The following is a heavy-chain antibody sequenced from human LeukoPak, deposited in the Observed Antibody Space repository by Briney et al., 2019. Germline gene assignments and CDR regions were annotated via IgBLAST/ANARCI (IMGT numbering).Heavy chain of an antibody. CDR2: IDHTGST. D-gene: IGHD2-2*01. V-gene: IGHV4-59*08. CDR1: DDSISIYY. Sequence: SETLSLTCSVSDDSISIYYWSWIRQPPGKGLEWIGYIDHTGSTYYNPSLKSRVTISVDTSKNQFSLKLSSVTAADTAVYYCARLSVLCSSTSCYARLYNYYYYMDVWGKGTTVTISS. J-gene: IGHJ6*03. CDR3: ARLSVLCSSTSCYARLYNYYYYMDV.